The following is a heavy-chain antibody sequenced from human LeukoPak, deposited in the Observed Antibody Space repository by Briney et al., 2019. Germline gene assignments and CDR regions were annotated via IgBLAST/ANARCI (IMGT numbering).Heavy chain of an antibody. CDR2: MNPNSGNT. J-gene: IGHJ4*02. CDR1: GYTFTSYD. D-gene: IGHD6-19*01. V-gene: IGHV1-8*03. CDR3: ARDRAVAGFRFDY. Sequence: GASVKVSCKASGYTFTSYDINWVRQATGQGLEWMGYMNPNSGNTGYAQKFQARVTITWDTSMSTAYMELSSLRSEDTAIYYCARDRAVAGFRFDYWGQGTLVTVSS.